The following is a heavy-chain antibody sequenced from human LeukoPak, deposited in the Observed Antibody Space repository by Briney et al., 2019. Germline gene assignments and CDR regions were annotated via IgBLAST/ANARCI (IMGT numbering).Heavy chain of an antibody. D-gene: IGHD3-10*01. CDR1: GYTFTSYY. Sequence: ASVKVSCKASGYTFTSYYMHWVRQAPGQGLEWMGIINPSGGSTSYAQKFQGRVTISVDTSKNQFSLKLSSVTAADTAVYYCARVGAMVRGVMGDPYYYYMDVWGKGTTVTVSS. CDR2: INPSGGST. J-gene: IGHJ6*03. CDR3: ARVGAMVRGVMGDPYYYYMDV. V-gene: IGHV1-46*01.